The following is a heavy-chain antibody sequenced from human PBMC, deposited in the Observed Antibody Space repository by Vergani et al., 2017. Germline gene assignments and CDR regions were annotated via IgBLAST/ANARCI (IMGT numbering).Heavy chain of an antibody. J-gene: IGHJ6*03. V-gene: IGHV3-23*01. CDR1: GFTFSSYA. CDR2: ISGSGGST. D-gene: IGHD3-3*01. Sequence: EVQLLESGGGLVQPGGSLRLSCAASGFTFSSYAMNWVRQAPGKGLEWVSSISGSGGSTAYADSVKGRFTISRDNSENTLYLQMNSLRAEDTAVYYCARGSYYDFWSGYYDYYYYYMDVWGKGTTVTVSS. CDR3: ARGSYYDFWSGYYDYYYYYMDV.